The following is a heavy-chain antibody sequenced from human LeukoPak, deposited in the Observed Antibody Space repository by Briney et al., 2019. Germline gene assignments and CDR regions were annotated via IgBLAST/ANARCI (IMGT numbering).Heavy chain of an antibody. CDR1: GYTFTSYG. CDR3: ARDPVRYSSSFWLDP. CDR2: INPNSGGT. Sequence: GASMKVSCKASGYTFTSYGVSWVRQAPGQGLEWMGRINPNSGGTSYAQKFQGRVTMTRDTSISTAYMELSRLRSDDTAVYYCARDPVRYSSSFWLDPWGQGTLVTVSS. V-gene: IGHV1-2*06. J-gene: IGHJ5*02. D-gene: IGHD6-6*01.